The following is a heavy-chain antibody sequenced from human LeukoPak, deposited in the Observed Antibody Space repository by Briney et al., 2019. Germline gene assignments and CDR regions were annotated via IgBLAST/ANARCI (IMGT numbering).Heavy chain of an antibody. V-gene: IGHV3-21*01. CDR1: GFTFSSYS. CDR2: ISSSSSYI. D-gene: IGHD2-21*02. CDR3: ARSGKYCGGDCYPAEYFQH. J-gene: IGHJ1*01. Sequence: GRSLRLSCAASGFTFSSYSMNWVRQSPGKGLEWVSSISSSSSYIYYADSVKGRFTISRDNAKNSLYLQMNSLRAEDTAAYYCARSGKYCGGDCYPAEYFQHWGQGTLVTVSS.